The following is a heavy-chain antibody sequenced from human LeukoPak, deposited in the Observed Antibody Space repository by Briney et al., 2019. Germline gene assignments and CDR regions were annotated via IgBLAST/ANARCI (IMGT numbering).Heavy chain of an antibody. J-gene: IGHJ4*02. V-gene: IGHV3-15*01. CDR3: TTVHGAGPVNFDY. D-gene: IGHD3-16*01. CDR2: IKSRTDGETT. Sequence: GGSLRLSCTASGFTFSSVCMLWVRQAPGKGLEWVGRIKSRTDGETTDYAAPVKGRFSTSRDDSENTLYLQMNSLKNEDTAVYFCTTVHGAGPVNFDYWGQGSLVTVSS. CDR1: GFTFSSVC.